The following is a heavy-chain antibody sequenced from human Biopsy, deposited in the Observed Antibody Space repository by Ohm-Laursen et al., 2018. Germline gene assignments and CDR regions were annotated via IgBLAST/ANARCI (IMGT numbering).Heavy chain of an antibody. CDR3: PRTDDFNFDFDY. CDR2: ISGFTANT. D-gene: IGHD5-24*01. CDR1: GYTFTTYG. V-gene: IGHV1-18*01. Sequence: SSVKVSCKASGYTFTTYGITWVRQAPGQGLEWMGWISGFTANTNYAQKFQGRVTMTADTSTSTAYMELRSLTSEDTAVYSCPRTDDFNFDFDYWGRETLVTVSS. J-gene: IGHJ4*02.